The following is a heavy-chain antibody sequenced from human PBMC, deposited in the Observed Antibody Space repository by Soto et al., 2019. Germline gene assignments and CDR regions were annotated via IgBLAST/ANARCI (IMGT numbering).Heavy chain of an antibody. J-gene: IGHJ6*02. CDR2: ITSKKYGGTP. CDR3: SRLPPGRYSAYDFPMDV. V-gene: IGHV3-49*05. Sequence: EVQLVESGGGLVKPGWSLKLSCVTSGFAFGDFAMTWFRQAPGKGLEWVGFITSKKYGGTPQYAASVKGRFSISRDDSKSIAYLQMNNLKTDDTAVYYCSRLPPGRYSAYDFPMDVWGQGTTVTVSS. D-gene: IGHD5-12*01. CDR1: GFAFGDFA.